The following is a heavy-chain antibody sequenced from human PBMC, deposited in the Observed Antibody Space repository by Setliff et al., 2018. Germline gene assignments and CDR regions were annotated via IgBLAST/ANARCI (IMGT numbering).Heavy chain of an antibody. Sequence: SETLSLTCAAYGGTFSDYYWTWIRQPPGKGLEWVGEINHSGSTKYNPSLKSRVTISVDTSKNQFSLRLNSVTASDTAVYYCARVGYNFWSGYSPDAFDIWGQGTMVTVSS. CDR3: ARVGYNFWSGYSPDAFDI. V-gene: IGHV4-34*01. D-gene: IGHD3-3*01. CDR1: GGTFSDYY. CDR2: INHSGST. J-gene: IGHJ3*02.